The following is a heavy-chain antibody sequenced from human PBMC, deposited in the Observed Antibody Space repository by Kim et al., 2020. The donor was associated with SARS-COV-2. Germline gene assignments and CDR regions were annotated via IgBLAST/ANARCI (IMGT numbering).Heavy chain of an antibody. CDR3: ARRQFTSGWYYFDY. J-gene: IGHJ4*02. Sequence: GGSLRLSCAASGFTFSSHWMHWVRQAPGKGLVWVSRINSDGTTTSYGDSVKDRFTISRDNAKNTLYLQMNSLTAEDTAVYYCARRQFTSGWYYFDYWGQGTLVTVSS. CDR2: INSDGTTT. D-gene: IGHD6-19*01. CDR1: GFTFSSHW. V-gene: IGHV3-74*01.